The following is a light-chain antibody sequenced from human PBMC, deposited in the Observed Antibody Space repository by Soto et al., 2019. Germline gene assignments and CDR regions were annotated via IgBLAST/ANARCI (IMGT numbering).Light chain of an antibody. CDR2: STT. J-gene: IGLJ2*01. Sequence: HTVVTQEPSFSVSPGGTVTLTCGLTSGSVSTSNYPSWHQQTPGQAPRTLIYSTTTRSSGVPDRFSGSILGNRAALTITGAQADDESDYYCVLYMGSGISVFGGGTKLTVL. V-gene: IGLV8-61*01. CDR3: VLYMGSGISV. CDR1: SGSVSTSNY.